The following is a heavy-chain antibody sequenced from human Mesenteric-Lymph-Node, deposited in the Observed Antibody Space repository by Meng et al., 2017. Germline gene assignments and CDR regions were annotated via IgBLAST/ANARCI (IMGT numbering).Heavy chain of an antibody. CDR1: GFNFVSNW. CDR3: ARRGVNIPQGLWE. Sequence: GESLKISCRTSGFNFVSNWIAWVRQVPGKGLEWVGIIYPGDSETGYSPSFQGQVTISVDKSISTAYLQWSSLTASDTAVYYCARRGVNIPQGLWEWGQGTLVTVSS. CDR2: IYPGDSET. D-gene: IGHD1-26*01. J-gene: IGHJ4*02. V-gene: IGHV5-51*01.